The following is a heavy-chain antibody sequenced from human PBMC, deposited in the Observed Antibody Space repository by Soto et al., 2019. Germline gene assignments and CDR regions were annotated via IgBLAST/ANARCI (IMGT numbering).Heavy chain of an antibody. CDR2: ISGSSGNI. V-gene: IGHV3-21*01. CDR1: GFAFNSYG. J-gene: IGHJ4*02. Sequence: GGSLRLSCEASGFAFNSYGINWVRQGPGKGLEWVSFISGSSGNIHHVDSVRGRVTIPRDTAKKPLYLQLNCLRVVDTAIYSCASTWIRFGPNVYWGQGASVTVSS. CDR3: ASTWIRFGPNVY. D-gene: IGHD3-16*01.